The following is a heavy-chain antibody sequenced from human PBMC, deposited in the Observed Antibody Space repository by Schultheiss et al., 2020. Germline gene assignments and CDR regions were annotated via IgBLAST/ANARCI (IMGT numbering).Heavy chain of an antibody. CDR3: ARDRDSGSYKADY. CDR1: GYTFTSYG. CDR2: INPNSGGT. V-gene: IGHV1-18*01. J-gene: IGHJ4*02. Sequence: ASVKVSCKASGYTFTSYGISWVRQAPGQGPEWMGWINPNSGGTNYAQDLQGRVTMTTDTSTSTAYMELRSLRSDDTAVYYCARDRDSGSYKADYWGQGTLVTVSS. D-gene: IGHD1-26*01.